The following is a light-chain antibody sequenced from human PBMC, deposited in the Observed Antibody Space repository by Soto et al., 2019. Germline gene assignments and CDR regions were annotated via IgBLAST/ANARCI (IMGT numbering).Light chain of an antibody. CDR1: QSVSSY. J-gene: IGKJ1*01. CDR2: DAS. CDR3: QQYWR. V-gene: IGKV3-11*01. Sequence: TMLKLYTAALSLSRGERTTLSCRASQSVSSYLAWYQQKPGQAPRLLIYDASNRATGIPDRFSGSGSGTDFTVSTFRLKPEDFAGDYCQQYWRLGQGTKVDIK.